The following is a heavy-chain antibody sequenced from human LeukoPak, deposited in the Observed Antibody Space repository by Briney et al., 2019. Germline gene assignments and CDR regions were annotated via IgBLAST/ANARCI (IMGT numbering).Heavy chain of an antibody. Sequence: SETLSLTCTVSGGSISSSNYYWGWIRQPPGKGLEWIGSIYYSGSTYYNPSLKSRVTISVDTSKNQFSLTLSSVTAADTAVYYCASFYGDYIDYWGQGTLVTASS. CDR3: ASFYGDYIDY. V-gene: IGHV4-39*01. J-gene: IGHJ4*02. CDR1: GGSISSSNYY. D-gene: IGHD4-17*01. CDR2: IYYSGST.